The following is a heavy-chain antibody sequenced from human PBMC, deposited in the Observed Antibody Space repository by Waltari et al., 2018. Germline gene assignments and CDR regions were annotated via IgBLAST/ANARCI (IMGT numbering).Heavy chain of an antibody. CDR2: ISSRSGSTSHADT. D-gene: IGHD6-19*01. V-gene: IGHV3-23*01. J-gene: IGHJ3*02. CDR3: AKHHGVSVADFDAFDI. CDR1: GFSFSAYA. Sequence: EVQLLESGGDLVQPGGSLRLSCAASGFSFSAYAMSWVRQAPGKGLEWVSSISSRSGSTSHADTFHADTVKGRLTISRDNSRNTVYLQMKSLRTEDTAVYFCAKHHGVSVADFDAFDIWGHGTMVTVSS.